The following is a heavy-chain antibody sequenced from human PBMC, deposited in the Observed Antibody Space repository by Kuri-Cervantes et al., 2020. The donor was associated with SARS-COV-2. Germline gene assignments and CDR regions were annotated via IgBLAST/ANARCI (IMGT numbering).Heavy chain of an antibody. CDR1: GGSISSGGYY. Sequence: SETLSLTCTVSGGSISSGGYYWSWIRQHPGKGLEWIGYIYYSGSTYYNPSLKSRVTISVDTSKNQFSLKLSSVTAADTAVYYCARERGGVREVPSGYWGQGTLVTVSS. V-gene: IGHV4-31*03. J-gene: IGHJ4*02. CDR3: ARERGGVREVPSGY. CDR2: IYYSGST. D-gene: IGHD3-10*01.